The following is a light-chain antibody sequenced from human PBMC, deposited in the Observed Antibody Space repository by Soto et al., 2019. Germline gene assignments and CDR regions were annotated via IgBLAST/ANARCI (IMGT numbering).Light chain of an antibody. V-gene: IGLV2-14*01. Sequence: QPVLTQPASVSGSPGQSITISCTGSTSDIGSSNYVSWYQQHPGKAPKLILYEVSHRPSGVSDRFSGSKSGNTASLTVSWLQAEDEADYYCSSYTVVTTPFVFGSGTKLTVL. J-gene: IGLJ1*01. CDR2: EVS. CDR1: TSDIGSSNY. CDR3: SSYTVVTTPFV.